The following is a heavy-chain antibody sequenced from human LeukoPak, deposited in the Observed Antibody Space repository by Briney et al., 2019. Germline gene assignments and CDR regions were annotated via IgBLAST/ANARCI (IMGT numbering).Heavy chain of an antibody. CDR2: INHSGST. V-gene: IGHV4-34*01. J-gene: IGHJ4*02. Sequence: PSETLSLTCAVYGGSFSGYYWSWICQPPGKGLEWIGEINHSGSTNYNPSLKSRVTISVDTSKNQFSLKLSSVTAADTAVYYCAREDYGEQNFDYWGQGALVTVSS. CDR3: AREDYGEQNFDY. D-gene: IGHD4-17*01. CDR1: GGSFSGYY.